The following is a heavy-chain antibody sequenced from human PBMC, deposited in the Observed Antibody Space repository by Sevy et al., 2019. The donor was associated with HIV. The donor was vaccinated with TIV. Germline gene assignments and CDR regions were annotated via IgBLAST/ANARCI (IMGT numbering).Heavy chain of an antibody. J-gene: IGHJ6*02. D-gene: IGHD6-6*01. CDR1: GFTFSSYA. V-gene: IGHV3-30-3*01. CDR3: ARDSEYSSSEAYYYYGMDV. Sequence: GGSLRLSCAASGFTFSSYAMHWVRQAPGKGLEWVAVISYDGSNKYYGDSVKGRFTISRDNSKNTLYLQMNSLRAEDTAVYYCARDSEYSSSEAYYYYGMDVWGQGTTVTVSS. CDR2: ISYDGSNK.